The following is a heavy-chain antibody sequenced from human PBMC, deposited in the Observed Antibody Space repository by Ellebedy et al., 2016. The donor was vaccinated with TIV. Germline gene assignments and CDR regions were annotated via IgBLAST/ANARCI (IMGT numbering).Heavy chain of an antibody. V-gene: IGHV3-23*01. CDR1: GFSFSTFA. CDR3: AKVRVWFGDAVNA. J-gene: IGHJ5*02. CDR2: IRDNGDTT. Sequence: GESLKISCAASGFSFSTFAMIWVRQAPGKGLEWVSSIRDNGDTTSYAASVRGRFTISRDGSQSTLYLQMDSLGVEDTAVYFCAKVRVWFGDAVNAWGQGTPVTVSS. D-gene: IGHD3-10*01.